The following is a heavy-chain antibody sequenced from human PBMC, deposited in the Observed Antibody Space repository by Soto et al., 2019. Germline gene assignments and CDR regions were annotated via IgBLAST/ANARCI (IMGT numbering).Heavy chain of an antibody. Sequence: SVKVSCKASGGTFSSYAISWVRQAPGQGLEWMGGIIPIFGTANYAQKFQGRVTISRDTSASTVYMELSSLTSEDTALYYCAQSPKQWLALYYFDYWGQGTLVTVSS. CDR1: GGTFSSYA. V-gene: IGHV1-69*05. CDR3: AQSPKQWLALYYFDY. J-gene: IGHJ4*02. CDR2: IIPIFGTA. D-gene: IGHD6-19*01.